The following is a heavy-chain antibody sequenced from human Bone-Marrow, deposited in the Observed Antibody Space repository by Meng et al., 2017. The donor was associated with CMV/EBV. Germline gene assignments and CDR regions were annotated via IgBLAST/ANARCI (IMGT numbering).Heavy chain of an antibody. CDR1: GLTFSDYS. CDR3: ASCRSDLSADY. V-gene: IGHV3-49*04. J-gene: IGHJ4*02. D-gene: IGHD2-15*01. Sequence: QTLSLTCAASGLTFSDYSMNWVRQAPGKGLEWVGFIRSKAYGGTTEYAASVKGRFTISRDDSKSIAYLQMNSLKTEDTAVYYCASCRSDLSADYWGQGTLVTVSS. CDR2: IRSKAYGGTT.